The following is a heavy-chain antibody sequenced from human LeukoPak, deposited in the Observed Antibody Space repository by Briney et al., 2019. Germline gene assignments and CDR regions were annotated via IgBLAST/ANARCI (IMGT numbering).Heavy chain of an antibody. CDR3: ATPFPGYCSGGSCYYYYYGMDV. CDR1: GYTFTSYG. V-gene: IGHV1-18*01. CDR2: ISAYNGNT. D-gene: IGHD2-15*01. J-gene: IGHJ6*02. Sequence: ASVKVSCKASGYTFTSYGISWVQQAPGQGLEWMGWISAYNGNTNYAQKLQGRVTMTTDTSTSTAYMELRSLRSDDTAVYYCATPFPGYCSGGSCYYYYYGMDVWGQGTTVTVSS.